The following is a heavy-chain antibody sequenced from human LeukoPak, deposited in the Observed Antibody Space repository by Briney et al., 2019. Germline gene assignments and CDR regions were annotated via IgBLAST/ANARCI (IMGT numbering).Heavy chain of an antibody. CDR1: GFTFSSYA. CDR2: ISYDGSNK. Sequence: GGSLRLSCAASGFTFSSYAMHWVRQAPGKGLEWVAVISYDGSNKYYADSVKGRFTISRDNSKNTLYLQMNSLRAEDTAVYYCARDSSGGIVATILYYYYGMDVWGQGTTVTVSS. J-gene: IGHJ6*02. D-gene: IGHD5-12*01. V-gene: IGHV3-30-3*01. CDR3: ARDSSGGIVATILYYYYGMDV.